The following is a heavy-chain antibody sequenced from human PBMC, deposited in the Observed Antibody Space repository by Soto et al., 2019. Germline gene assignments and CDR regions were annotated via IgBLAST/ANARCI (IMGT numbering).Heavy chain of an antibody. CDR3: TRLETDY. J-gene: IGHJ4*02. V-gene: IGHV1-3*01. CDR2: INGGNGNT. Sequence: ASVKVSCKASGYTFTSYTMHWVRQAPGQRLEWMGWINGGNGNTKYSQKFQGRVTFTRDTSASTAYMELSSLRSEDTAVYYCTRLETDYWGQGTLVTVSS. CDR1: GYTFTSYT.